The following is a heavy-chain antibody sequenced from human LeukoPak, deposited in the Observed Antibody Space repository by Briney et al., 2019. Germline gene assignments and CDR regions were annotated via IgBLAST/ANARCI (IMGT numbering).Heavy chain of an antibody. CDR1: GFTFSSYG. V-gene: IGHV3-30*03. J-gene: IGHJ4*02. CDR3: ARSGSYLYYFDY. Sequence: GGSLRLSCAASGFTFSSYGMHWVRQAPGKGLEWVAVISYDGSNKYYADSVKGRFTISRDNSKNTLYLQMNSLRAEDTAVYYCARSGSYLYYFDYWGQGTLATVSS. CDR2: ISYDGSNK. D-gene: IGHD1-26*01.